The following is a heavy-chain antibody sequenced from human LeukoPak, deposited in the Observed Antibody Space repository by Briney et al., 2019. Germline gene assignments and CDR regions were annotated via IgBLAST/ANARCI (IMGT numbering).Heavy chain of an antibody. D-gene: IGHD5-12*01. CDR3: ARDDGYSGYVGLGAFDI. CDR2: IKEDGTEK. V-gene: IGHV3-7*03. J-gene: IGHJ3*02. CDR1: GFTFSTYW. Sequence: GGSLRLSCTASGFTFSTYWMTWVRQAPGKGLEWVANIKEDGTEKKYVDSVKGRFTISRDNAKNSLYLQMNSLRAEDTALYYCARDDGYSGYVGLGAFDIWGQGTMVTVSS.